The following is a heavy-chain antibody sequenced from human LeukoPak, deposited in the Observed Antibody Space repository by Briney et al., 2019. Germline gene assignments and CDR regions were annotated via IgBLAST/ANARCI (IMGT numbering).Heavy chain of an antibody. J-gene: IGHJ6*02. D-gene: IGHD3-10*01. CDR2: MNPNSGDT. Sequence: EASVKVSCKASGYTFTSYEINWVRQATGQGLEWMGWMNPNSGDTGYAQKFQGRVTMTRNTSISTAYMELSSLRSEDTAVYYCARGGYYGSGSYLHGMDVWGQGTTVTVSS. CDR1: GYTFTSYE. V-gene: IGHV1-8*01. CDR3: ARGGYYGSGSYLHGMDV.